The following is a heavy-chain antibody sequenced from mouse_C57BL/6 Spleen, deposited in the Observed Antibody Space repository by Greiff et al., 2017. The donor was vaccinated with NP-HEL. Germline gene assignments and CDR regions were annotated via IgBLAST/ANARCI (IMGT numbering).Heavy chain of an antibody. CDR2: IYPGNSDT. CDR1: GYTFTSYW. CDR3: TSNGYYDYAMDY. V-gene: IGHV1-5*01. Sequence: VQLQQPGAELVKPGASVKLSCKASGYTFTSYWMHWVKQRPGQGLEWIGAIYPGNSDTSYNQKFKGKAKLTAVTSASTAYMELSSLTNEDSAVYYCTSNGYYDYAMDYWGQGTSVTVSS. D-gene: IGHD2-3*01. J-gene: IGHJ4*01.